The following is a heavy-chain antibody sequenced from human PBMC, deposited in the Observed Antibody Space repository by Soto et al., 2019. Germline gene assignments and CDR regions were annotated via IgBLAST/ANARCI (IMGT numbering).Heavy chain of an antibody. CDR3: ALYVDILSTNYYYYGMDV. V-gene: IGHV2-5*02. J-gene: IGHJ6*02. Sequence: QITLKESGPTLVKPTQTLTLTCTFSGFSLSTSGVGVGWIRQPPGKALEWLALIYWDDDKRYSPSLKSRLTSNEDTTKHQVVLTITNVDAVETATYYCALYVDILSTNYYYYGMDVWGQGTTVTVSS. CDR1: GFSLSTSGVG. D-gene: IGHD3-9*01. CDR2: IYWDDDK.